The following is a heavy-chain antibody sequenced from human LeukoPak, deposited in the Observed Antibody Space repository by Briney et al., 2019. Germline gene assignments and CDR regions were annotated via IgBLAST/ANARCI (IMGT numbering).Heavy chain of an antibody. D-gene: IGHD6-13*01. V-gene: IGHV3-74*01. CDR3: ARVGQQLVLDY. J-gene: IGHJ4*02. CDR1: GFTFSSYW. CDR2: INSDGSST. Sequence: SGGSLRLSCAASGFTFSSYWMHWVRQAPGKGLVWVSRINSDGSSTSYADSVKGRFTISRDNAKNTLYLQMNSLRAEDTAVYYCARVGQQLVLDYWGQGTLVTVSS.